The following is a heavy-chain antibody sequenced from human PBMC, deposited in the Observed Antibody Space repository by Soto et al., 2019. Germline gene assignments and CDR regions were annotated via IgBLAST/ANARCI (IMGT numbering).Heavy chain of an antibody. V-gene: IGHV1-2*02. D-gene: IGHD6-6*01. J-gene: IGHJ6*02. CDR3: AIAALPYYYGMDV. CDR2: INPNSGGT. CDR1: GYTFTGYY. Sequence: ASVKVSCKASGYTFTGYYMHWVRQAPGQGLEWMGWINPNSGGTNYAQKFQGRVTMTRDTSISTAYMELSRLRSDDTAVYCCAIAALPYYYGMDVWGQGTTVTVSS.